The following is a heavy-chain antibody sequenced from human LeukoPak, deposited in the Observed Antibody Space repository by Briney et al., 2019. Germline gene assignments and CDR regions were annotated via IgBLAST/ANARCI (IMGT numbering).Heavy chain of an antibody. J-gene: IGHJ4*02. Sequence: PGGSLRLSCAASGFTFTSYAMNWVRQPPGKGLEWVSAISGSGGSTYYADSVKGRFTISRDNSQNTLYLQMNSLRAEDTAVYYCAKASELGRGYFDYWGQGTLVTVSS. CDR3: AKASELGRGYFDY. CDR1: GFTFTSYA. D-gene: IGHD7-27*01. CDR2: ISGSGGST. V-gene: IGHV3-23*01.